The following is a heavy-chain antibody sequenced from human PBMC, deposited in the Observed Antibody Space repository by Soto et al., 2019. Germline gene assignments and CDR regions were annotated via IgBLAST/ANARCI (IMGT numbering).Heavy chain of an antibody. CDR2: LIPIFGTA. V-gene: IGHV1-69*13. J-gene: IGHJ3*02. CDR3: ARDRLDYYDSSGYYAPDAFDI. D-gene: IGHD3-22*01. CDR1: GASFISSA. Sequence: PVKVSCKASGASFISSAISCVRQTPGHGLEWLGGLIPIFGTANYAQKFQGRVTITADESTSTAYMELSSLRSEDTAVYYCARDRLDYYDSSGYYAPDAFDIWGQGTMVTVSS.